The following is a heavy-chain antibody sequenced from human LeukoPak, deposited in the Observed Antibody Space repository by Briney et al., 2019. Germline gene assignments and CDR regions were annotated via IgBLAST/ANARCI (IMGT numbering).Heavy chain of an antibody. V-gene: IGHV3-64*01. Sequence: GGSLRPSCAASGFTFSSYAMHWVRQAPGKGLEYVSVISSNGGSTYYANSVKGRFTISRDNSKNTLYLQMGSLRAEDMAVYYCARGGPFQWELLVYWGQGTLVTVSS. CDR1: GFTFSSYA. CDR3: ARGGPFQWELLVY. D-gene: IGHD1-26*01. J-gene: IGHJ4*02. CDR2: ISSNGGST.